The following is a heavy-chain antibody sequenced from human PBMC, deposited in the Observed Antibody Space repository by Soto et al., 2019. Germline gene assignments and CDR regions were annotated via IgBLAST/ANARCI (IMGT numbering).Heavy chain of an antibody. CDR1: GFTFSSYA. J-gene: IGHJ3*02. CDR2: ISSSSSTI. Sequence: GGSLRLSCAASGFTFSSYAMSWVRQAQGKGLEWVSSISSSSSTIYYADSVKGRFTISRDNAKNSLYLQMNSLRDEDTAVYYCARDYLKEYDFWSGDAFDIWGQGTMVTVSS. V-gene: IGHV3-48*02. CDR3: ARDYLKEYDFWSGDAFDI. D-gene: IGHD3-3*01.